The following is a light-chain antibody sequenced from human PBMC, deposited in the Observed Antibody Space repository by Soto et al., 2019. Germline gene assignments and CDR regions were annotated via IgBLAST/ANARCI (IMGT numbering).Light chain of an antibody. J-gene: IGKJ1*01. CDR1: QSPVYSDGITY. CDR3: MQGAHWPWT. Sequence: DVVMTQSPLSLPVTLGQPASISCKSSQSPVYSDGITYLNWFQQRPGQSPRRLIYQVSNRDSGVPDRFSGSGSGTDFTLKISRVEAEDVGFYYCMQGAHWPWTFGQGTK. V-gene: IGKV2-30*01. CDR2: QVS.